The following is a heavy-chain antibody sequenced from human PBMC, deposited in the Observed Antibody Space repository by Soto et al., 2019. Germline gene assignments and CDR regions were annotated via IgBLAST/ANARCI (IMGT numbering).Heavy chain of an antibody. CDR2: VYYSGST. J-gene: IGHJ5*02. V-gene: IGHV4-39*07. D-gene: IGHD4-17*01. CDR1: GGSLRGTSYY. CDR3: ARETYGDYVGYFDP. Sequence: SETLSLTCTVSGGSLRGTSYYWGWIRQPPGKGLEWIGNVYYSGSTYHNQPLKSRVTISVDTSKNQFSLKVRSVTAAVTAVYYCARETYGDYVGYFDPWGQGIQVTVSS.